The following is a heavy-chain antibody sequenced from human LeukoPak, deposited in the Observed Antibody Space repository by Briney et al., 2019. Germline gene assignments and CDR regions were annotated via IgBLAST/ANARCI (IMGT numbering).Heavy chain of an antibody. CDR3: ARLGLHGSGTYYFFDY. V-gene: IGHV1-2*06. CDR2: IDPNTGDT. CDR1: GGTFSSYA. J-gene: IGHJ4*02. Sequence: PWASVKVSCKASGGTFSSYAISWVRQAPGQGLEWVGRIDPNTGDTIYAQNFQGRVTVTSATSISTAYMELSRLTSDDTAVYFCARLGLHGSGTYYFFDYWGQGTLVTVSS. D-gene: IGHD3-10*01.